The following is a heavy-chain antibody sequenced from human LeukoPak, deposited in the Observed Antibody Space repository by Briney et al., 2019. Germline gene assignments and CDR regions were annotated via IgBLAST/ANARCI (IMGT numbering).Heavy chain of an antibody. D-gene: IGHD1/OR15-1a*01. Sequence: GASVKVSCKASGHTFTGYYMHWVRQAPGQGLEWMGIINPSGGSTTYAQNFQGRVTMTRDTSTSTVYMELSSLRSDDTAVYYCARGTTEGFDPWGQGTLVTVSS. CDR2: INPSGGST. V-gene: IGHV1-46*01. J-gene: IGHJ5*02. CDR1: GHTFTGYY. CDR3: ARGTTEGFDP.